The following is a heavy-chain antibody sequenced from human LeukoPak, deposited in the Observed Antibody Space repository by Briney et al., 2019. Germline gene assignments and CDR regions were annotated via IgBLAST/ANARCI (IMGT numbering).Heavy chain of an antibody. V-gene: IGHV4-59*08. J-gene: IGHJ6*02. CDR1: GGSISSYY. D-gene: IGHD3-10*01. CDR2: IYYSGST. CDR3: ARQELLWFGESPSYGMDV. Sequence: SETLSLTCTVSGGSISSYYWSWIRQPPGKGLEWIGYIYYSGSTNYNPSLKSRVTISVDTSKNQFSLKLSSVTAADTAVYYCARQELLWFGESPSYGMDVWGQGTTVTVSS.